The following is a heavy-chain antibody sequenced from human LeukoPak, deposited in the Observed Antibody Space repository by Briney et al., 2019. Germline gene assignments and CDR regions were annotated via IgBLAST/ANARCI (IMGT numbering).Heavy chain of an antibody. D-gene: IGHD3-16*01. Sequence: GGSLRLSCAASGFTVSNHYMSWVRQAPGKGLEWVSVIYSGDNTYYVESVKGRFTISRDNSKNTLFLQMNRLRAEDTAVYYCAGRRVLDASFDYWGQGTLVTVSS. CDR2: IYSGDNT. V-gene: IGHV3-66*02. CDR3: AGRRVLDASFDY. J-gene: IGHJ4*02. CDR1: GFTVSNHY.